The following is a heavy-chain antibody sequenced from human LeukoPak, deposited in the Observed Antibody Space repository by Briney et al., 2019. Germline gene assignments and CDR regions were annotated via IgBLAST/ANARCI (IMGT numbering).Heavy chain of an antibody. CDR2: ISSSSSYI. D-gene: IGHD1-14*01. CDR3: ANRFDAFDI. V-gene: IGHV3-21*01. Sequence: PGGSLRLSCAASGFTFSSYSMNWVRQAPGKGLEWVSSISSSSSYIHYADSVKGRFTIPRDNAKNSLYLQMNSLRAEDTAVYYCANRFDAFDIWGQGTMVTVSS. J-gene: IGHJ3*02. CDR1: GFTFSSYS.